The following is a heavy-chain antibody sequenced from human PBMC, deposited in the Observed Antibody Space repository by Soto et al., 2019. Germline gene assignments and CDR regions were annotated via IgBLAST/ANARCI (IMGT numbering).Heavy chain of an antibody. CDR2: TSYDGSNK. D-gene: IGHD3-16*01. CDR3: ARWGTTGGLDV. CDR1: GFTFRSFV. V-gene: IGHV3-30*19. J-gene: IGHJ4*02. Sequence: QVQLVESGGGVVQPGTSLRLSCVGSGFTFRSFVIHWVRQAPGKRLEWVALTSYDGSNKYYDDSVRGRFTTSRDNSRNTVDLRMDSLRLEDTALYFCARWGTTGGLDVWGQGTVVSVSS.